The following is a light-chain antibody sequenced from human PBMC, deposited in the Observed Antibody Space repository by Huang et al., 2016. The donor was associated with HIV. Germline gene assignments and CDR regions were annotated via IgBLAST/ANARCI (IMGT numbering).Light chain of an antibody. CDR1: QDISNY. Sequence: DIQMTQSPSSLSASIGDRVTITCQASQDISNYLNWYQQKPGKAPKLLLYDATNSEAGVPSRFSWSGSGTDFTLTISRLQPEDFATYYCQQFDNVPYSFGQGTRLEIK. J-gene: IGKJ2*03. CDR3: QQFDNVPYS. V-gene: IGKV1-33*01. CDR2: DAT.